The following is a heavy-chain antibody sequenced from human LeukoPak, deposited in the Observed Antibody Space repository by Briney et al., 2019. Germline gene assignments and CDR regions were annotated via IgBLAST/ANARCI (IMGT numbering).Heavy chain of an antibody. V-gene: IGHV1-2*02. D-gene: IGHD3-10*01. J-gene: IGHJ4*02. Sequence: ASMKVSCKASGYTFTGYYMHWVPQAPVQGLKWIGLINPNSCGTNYSQKFQGGVTMTRDTSISTAYMELRRLRSDDTAVYSCASDLGYGSDYWGQGTLVTVSS. CDR1: GYTFTGYY. CDR3: ASDLGYGSDY. CDR2: INPNSCGT.